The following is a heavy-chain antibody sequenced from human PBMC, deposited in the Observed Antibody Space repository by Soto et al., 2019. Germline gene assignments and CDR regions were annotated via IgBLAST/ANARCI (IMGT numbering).Heavy chain of an antibody. V-gene: IGHV4-59*01. CDR1: GGSISSYY. J-gene: IGHJ5*02. D-gene: IGHD3-3*01. Sequence: SETLSLTCTVSGGSISSYYWSWIRQPPGKGLEWIGYIYYSGSTNYNPSLKSRVTISVDTSKNQFSLKLSSVTAADTAVYYCARGGNAYYDFWSGYYSNWFDPWGQGTLVTVS. CDR3: ARGGNAYYDFWSGYYSNWFDP. CDR2: IYYSGST.